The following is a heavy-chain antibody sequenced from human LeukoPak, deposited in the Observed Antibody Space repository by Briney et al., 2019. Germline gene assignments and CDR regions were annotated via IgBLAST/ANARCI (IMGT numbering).Heavy chain of an antibody. CDR2: INPNSGGT. CDR1: GYTFTGYY. CDR3: ARDRGYSSGWYDAFDI. J-gene: IGHJ3*02. D-gene: IGHD6-19*01. V-gene: IGHV1-2*04. Sequence: GASVKVSCRASGYTFTGYYMHWVRQAPGQGLEWMGWINPNSGGTNYAQKFQGWVTMTRDTSISTAYMELSRLRSDDTAVYYCARDRGYSSGWYDAFDIRGQGTMVTVSS.